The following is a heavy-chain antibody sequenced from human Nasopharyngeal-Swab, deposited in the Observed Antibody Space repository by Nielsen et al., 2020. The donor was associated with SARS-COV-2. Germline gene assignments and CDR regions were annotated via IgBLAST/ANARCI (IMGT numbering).Heavy chain of an antibody. Sequence: GESLKISCAASGFTFSTYSMNWVRQAPGKGPEWVSYISSSSTIYYADSVKGRFTISRDNAKNSLYLQMNSLRDEDTAVYYCAAARAGYWGQGTLVTVSS. V-gene: IGHV3-48*02. D-gene: IGHD6-6*01. CDR2: ISSSSTI. J-gene: IGHJ4*02. CDR1: GFTFSTYS. CDR3: AAARAGY.